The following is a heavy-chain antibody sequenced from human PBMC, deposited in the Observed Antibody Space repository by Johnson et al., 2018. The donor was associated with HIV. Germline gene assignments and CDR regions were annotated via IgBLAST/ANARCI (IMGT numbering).Heavy chain of an antibody. Sequence: QVQLVESGGGVVQPGRSLRLSCAASGFTFSSYGMHWVRQAPGKGLEWVAVISYDGSNKYYADSVKGRFTISRDNSKNTLYLQMNSLRAEDTAGYYCAKDVWGWELVLDAFDIWGQGTMVTVSS. CDR3: AKDVWGWELVLDAFDI. D-gene: IGHD1-26*01. CDR1: GFTFSSYG. V-gene: IGHV3-30*18. CDR2: ISYDGSNK. J-gene: IGHJ3*02.